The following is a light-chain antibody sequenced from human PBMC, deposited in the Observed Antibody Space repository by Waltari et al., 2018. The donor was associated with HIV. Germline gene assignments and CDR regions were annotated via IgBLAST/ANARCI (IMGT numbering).Light chain of an antibody. J-gene: IGLJ3*02. CDR1: SSDVGGYKY. V-gene: IGLV2-11*02. CDR3: CSYAGSYTLV. Sequence: QSALTQPRSVSGSPGQSVTISCTGHSSDVGGYKYVSWYQQHPAKAPKLMIYDVTTRPSGVPDRFSGSKSVNTASLTISGLEAEDEADYYCCSYAGSYTLVFGGGTKLTVL. CDR2: DVT.